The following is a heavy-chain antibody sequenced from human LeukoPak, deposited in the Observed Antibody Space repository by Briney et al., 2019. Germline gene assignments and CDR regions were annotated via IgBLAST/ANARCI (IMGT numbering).Heavy chain of an antibody. Sequence: EASVKVSCKASGYTFTSYYMHWVRQAPGQGLEWMGIINPSGGSTSYAQKFQGRVTMTRVMSTSTVYMELSSLRSEDTAVYYCAREGGYSGYDLLFDYWGQGTLVTVSS. J-gene: IGHJ4*02. CDR2: INPSGGST. CDR3: AREGGYSGYDLLFDY. D-gene: IGHD5-12*01. V-gene: IGHV1-46*01. CDR1: GYTFTSYY.